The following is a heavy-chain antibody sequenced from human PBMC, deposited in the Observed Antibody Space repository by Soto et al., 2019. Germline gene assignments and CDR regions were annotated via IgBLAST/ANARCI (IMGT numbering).Heavy chain of an antibody. CDR2: VSGSGGTT. Sequence: EVQLLDSGGGLVQPGGSLRLSCAASGFTFSSSAMSWVRQAPGKGLEWVSAVSGSGGTTYYADSVRGRFTISRDNSKNTLYLQRNSLRAEDTAIYFSARCTVDTIVTSGWCHYLAPWGQGTLVTVSS. CDR1: GFTFSSSA. D-gene: IGHD6-19*01. J-gene: IGHJ5*02. CDR3: ARCTVDTIVTSGWCHYLAP. V-gene: IGHV3-23*01.